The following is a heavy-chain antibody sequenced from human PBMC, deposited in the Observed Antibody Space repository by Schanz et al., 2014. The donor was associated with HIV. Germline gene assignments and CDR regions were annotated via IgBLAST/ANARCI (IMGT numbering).Heavy chain of an antibody. V-gene: IGHV1-18*01. CDR3: ARGLGRCGGDCRGSPLDY. CDR2: ISAYNGNT. Sequence: QINLVQSGAEARKPGASVKVSCKASGYTFTDYQITWVRQAPGQGLEWMGWISAYNGNTNYAQKLQGRVTMTTDTSTSTAYMELRSLRANDTAVYYCARGLGRCGGDCRGSPLDYWGQGTLVVVSS. J-gene: IGHJ4*02. CDR1: GYTFTDYQ. D-gene: IGHD2-21*02.